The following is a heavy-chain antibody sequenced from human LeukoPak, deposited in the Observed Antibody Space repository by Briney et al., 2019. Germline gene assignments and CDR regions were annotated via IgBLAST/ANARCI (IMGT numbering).Heavy chain of an antibody. CDR3: ARDGSGSYSFDY. V-gene: IGHV3-21*01. Sequence: GGSLRLSCAASGFTFSSYSMNWVRQAPGKGLEWVSSISSSSSYIYYADSVKGRFTISRDNAKNSLYLQMNSLRAEDKAVYYCARDGSGSYSFDYWGQGTLVTVSP. J-gene: IGHJ4*02. CDR2: ISSSSSYI. CDR1: GFTFSSYS. D-gene: IGHD1-26*01.